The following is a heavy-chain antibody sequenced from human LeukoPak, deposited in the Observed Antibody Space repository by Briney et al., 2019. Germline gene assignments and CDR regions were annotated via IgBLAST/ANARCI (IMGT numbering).Heavy chain of an antibody. CDR3: ARQDYYDSSGYYYYYYYMDV. V-gene: IGHV1-18*01. Sequence: ASVKVSCKASGYTFTSYGISWVRQAPGQGLEWMGWIGAYNGNTNYAQKLQGRVTMTTDTSTSTAYMELRSLRSDDTAVYYCARQDYYDSSGYYYYYYYMDVWGKGTTVTVSS. J-gene: IGHJ6*03. D-gene: IGHD3-22*01. CDR2: IGAYNGNT. CDR1: GYTFTSYG.